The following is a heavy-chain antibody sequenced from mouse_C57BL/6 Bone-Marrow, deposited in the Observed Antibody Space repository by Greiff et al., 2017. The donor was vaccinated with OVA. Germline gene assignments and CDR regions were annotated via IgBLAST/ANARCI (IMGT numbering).Heavy chain of an antibody. CDR2: INPGSGGT. D-gene: IGHD1-1*01. CDR3: ARLGSSYGAMDY. V-gene: IGHV1-54*01. Sequence: QVQLQQSGAELVRPGTSVKVSCKASGYAFTNYLIEWVKQRPGQGLEWIGVINPGSGGTNYNEKVKGKATLTADKSSSTAYMQLSSLTSEDSAVYFCARLGSSYGAMDYWGQGTSVTVSS. J-gene: IGHJ4*01. CDR1: GYAFTNYL.